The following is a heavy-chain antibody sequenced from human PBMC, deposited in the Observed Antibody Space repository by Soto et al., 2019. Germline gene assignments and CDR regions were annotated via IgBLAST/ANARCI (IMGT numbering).Heavy chain of an antibody. Sequence: SETLSLTCTVSGGSISSYYGSWIRQPPGKGLEWIGYIYYSGSTNYNPSLKSRVTISVDTSKNQFSLKLSSVTAADTAVYYCARLEYDILTGYNPTNWFDPWGQGTLVTVS. CDR1: GGSISSYY. CDR2: IYYSGST. J-gene: IGHJ5*02. CDR3: ARLEYDILTGYNPTNWFDP. V-gene: IGHV4-59*08. D-gene: IGHD3-9*01.